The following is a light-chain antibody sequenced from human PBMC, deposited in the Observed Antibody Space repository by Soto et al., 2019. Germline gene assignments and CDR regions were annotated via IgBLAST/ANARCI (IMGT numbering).Light chain of an antibody. V-gene: IGKV3-20*01. CDR2: GAS. Sequence: EIVLTQSPGTLSLSPGERATLSCRASQSVSSSYLAWYQQKPGQAPRLLIYGASSSATGIPDRFSGSGSGTDFTLTISRLDHEDFAVYYCQQYVSSFTFGPGTKVDIK. CDR1: QSVSSSY. J-gene: IGKJ3*01. CDR3: QQYVSSFT.